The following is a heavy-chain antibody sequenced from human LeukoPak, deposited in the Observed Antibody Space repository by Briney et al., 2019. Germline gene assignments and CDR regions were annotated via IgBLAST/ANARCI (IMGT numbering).Heavy chain of an antibody. J-gene: IGHJ4*02. V-gene: IGHV3-23*01. Sequence: PGGSLRLSCAASGFTFSSFAMSWVRQAPGKGLEWVSAISGRDGSTYYADSVKGRFTISRDNSKNTLYLQMNSLRAEDTAVFYFSKSGLNRFDYWGQGTLVTVSS. CDR2: ISGRDGST. CDR1: GFTFSSFA. D-gene: IGHD2-15*01. CDR3: SKSGLNRFDY.